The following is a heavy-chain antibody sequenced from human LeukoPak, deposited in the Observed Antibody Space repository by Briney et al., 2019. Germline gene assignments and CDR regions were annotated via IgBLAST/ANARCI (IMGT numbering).Heavy chain of an antibody. CDR2: ISYDGSNK. Sequence: PGGSLRLSCAASGFTFSSYAMHWVRQAPGKGLEWVAVISYDGSNKYYADSVKGRLTISRDNSKNTLYLQMNSLRAEDTAVYYCARPKARYYYYYMDVWGKGTTVTVSS. CDR1: GFTFSSYA. V-gene: IGHV3-30*04. J-gene: IGHJ6*03. D-gene: IGHD6-6*01. CDR3: ARPKARYYYYYMDV.